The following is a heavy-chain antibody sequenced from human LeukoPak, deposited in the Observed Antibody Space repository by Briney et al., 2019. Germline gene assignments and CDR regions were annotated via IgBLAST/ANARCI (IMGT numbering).Heavy chain of an antibody. Sequence: SETLSLTCTVSGGSISSYYWSWIRQPPGKRLEWIGYIYYSGSTNYNPSLKSRVTISVDTSKNQFSLKLSSVTAADTAVYYCARDSYDSSGYYYGWFDPWGQGTLVTVSS. CDR2: IYYSGST. V-gene: IGHV4-59*01. CDR1: GGSISSYY. D-gene: IGHD3-22*01. J-gene: IGHJ5*02. CDR3: ARDSYDSSGYYYGWFDP.